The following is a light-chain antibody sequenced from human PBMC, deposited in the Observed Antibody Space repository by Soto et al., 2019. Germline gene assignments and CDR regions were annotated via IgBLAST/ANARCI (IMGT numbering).Light chain of an antibody. J-gene: IGLJ1*01. CDR2: EDT. Sequence: QSALTQPASVSGPPGQSITISCAGTSDDVGSYNLVSWYQQYPGKAPKLIIYEDTKRPSGVSNRFSGSKSGNAASLTISGLQAEDEADYYCCSYAGSSTFYVFGTGTKVTVL. CDR1: SDDVGSYNL. CDR3: CSYAGSSTFYV. V-gene: IGLV2-23*01.